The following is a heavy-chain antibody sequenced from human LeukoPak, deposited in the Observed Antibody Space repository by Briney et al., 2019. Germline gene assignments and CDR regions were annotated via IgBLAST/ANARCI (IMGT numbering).Heavy chain of an antibody. V-gene: IGHV4-61*02. CDR1: GGSISSGSYY. CDR3: ARLRFLEWLPHPFDY. J-gene: IGHJ4*02. Sequence: SQTLSLTCTVSGGSISSGSYYWSWIRQPAGKGLEWIGRIYTSGSTNYNPSLKSRVTISVDTSKHQFSLKLSSVTAAGTAVYYCARLRFLEWLPHPFDYWGQGTLVTVSS. CDR2: IYTSGST. D-gene: IGHD3-3*01.